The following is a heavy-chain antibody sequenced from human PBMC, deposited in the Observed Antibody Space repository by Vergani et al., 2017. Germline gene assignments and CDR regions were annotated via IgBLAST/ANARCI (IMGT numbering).Heavy chain of an antibody. CDR1: GYSFTSYW. D-gene: IGHD2-2*01. J-gene: IGHJ6*02. V-gene: IGHV5-51*03. Sequence: EVQLVQSGAEVKKPGESLKISCKGSGYSFTSYWIGWVRQMPGKGLEWMGIIYPGDSDTRYSPSFQGQVTISADKSISTAYLQWSSLKASDTAMYYCARVGCSSTSCLRYYYYYGMDVWGQGTTVTVSS. CDR3: ARVGCSSTSCLRYYYYYGMDV. CDR2: IYPGDSDT.